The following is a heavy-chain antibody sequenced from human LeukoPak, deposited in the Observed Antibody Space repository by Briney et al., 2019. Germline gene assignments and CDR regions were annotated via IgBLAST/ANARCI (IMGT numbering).Heavy chain of an antibody. J-gene: IGHJ5*02. V-gene: IGHV4-38-2*02. CDR3: ARGPAAPLLFDP. D-gene: IGHD6-13*01. Sequence: PSETLSLTCTVSGYSISSGYYWGWIRQPPGKGLEWIGSIYHSGSTYYNPSLKSRVTISVDTSKNQFSLKLSSVTAADTAVYYCARGPAAPLLFDPWGQGTLVTVSS. CDR2: IYHSGST. CDR1: GYSISSGYY.